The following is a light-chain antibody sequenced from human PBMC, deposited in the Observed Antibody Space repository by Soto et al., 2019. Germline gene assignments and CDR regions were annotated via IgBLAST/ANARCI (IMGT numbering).Light chain of an antibody. V-gene: IGKV3-20*01. CDR2: GAS. CDR1: QCIANNF. Sequence: IGLTQSSGTACFSPGERASLSCRARQCIANNFLAWYQQRPGQAPRLLIYGASSRATDVTDRFSGSGSGTDFTLTISRLEPEDSAVYFCQQYANSPRSTFGQGTKVDIK. J-gene: IGKJ2*01. CDR3: QQYANSPRST.